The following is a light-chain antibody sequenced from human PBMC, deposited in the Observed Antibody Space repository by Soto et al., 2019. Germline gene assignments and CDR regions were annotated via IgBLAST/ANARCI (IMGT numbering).Light chain of an antibody. V-gene: IGLV1-44*01. Sequence: QSVLTQPPSASGTAGQRVTISCSGSRSNIGTNTVHWYQQLPRTAPKLLIHSNNPRPSGVPDRFSGSKSGTSASLAISGLQSEDEADYYCAVWDDSLNGWVFGGGTKVTVL. CDR2: SNN. J-gene: IGLJ3*02. CDR1: RSNIGTNT. CDR3: AVWDDSLNGWV.